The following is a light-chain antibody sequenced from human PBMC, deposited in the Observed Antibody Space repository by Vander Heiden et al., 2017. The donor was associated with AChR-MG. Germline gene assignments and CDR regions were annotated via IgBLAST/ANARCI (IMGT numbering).Light chain of an antibody. Sequence: SYVLTQPPSVSVAPGQTATISCGGNNIGDKSVHWYQQRPGQAPVLVVYDDSDRPSGISERFSGSNSGNTATLTISRVEAGDEADYYCLVWDSRSDHLVFGGGTKLTVL. CDR2: DDS. CDR3: LVWDSRSDHLV. J-gene: IGLJ2*01. V-gene: IGLV3-21*02. CDR1: NIGDKS.